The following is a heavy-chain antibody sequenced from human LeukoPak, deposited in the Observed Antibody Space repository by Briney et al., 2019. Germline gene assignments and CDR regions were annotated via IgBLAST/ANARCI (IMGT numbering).Heavy chain of an antibody. CDR1: GSTYRRYS. CDR2: ISSGSDYI. V-gene: IGHV3-21*01. D-gene: IGHD3-3*01. Sequence: GGSLRLSCVASGSTYRRYSMNWVRQAPGKGLEWVSTISSGSDYIYHADSVRGRFTISRDNARNSLYLQMNSLRAEDTAVYYCARGHFGVVLDHWGRGILVTVSS. CDR3: ARGHFGVVLDH. J-gene: IGHJ4*02.